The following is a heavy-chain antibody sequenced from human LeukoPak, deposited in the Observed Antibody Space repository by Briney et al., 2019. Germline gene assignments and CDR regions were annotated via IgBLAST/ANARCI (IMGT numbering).Heavy chain of an antibody. V-gene: IGHV4-59*01. Sequence: SSETLSLTCTVSGGSISSFYWSWIRQPPGKGLEWIGYIYYSGSTNYNPSLKSRVTISVDTSKNQFSLKLSSVTAADTAVYYCARLVVISPISAEYYFDYWGQGTLVTVSS. CDR3: ARLVVISPISAEYYFDY. J-gene: IGHJ4*02. D-gene: IGHD3-22*01. CDR1: GGSISSFY. CDR2: IYYSGST.